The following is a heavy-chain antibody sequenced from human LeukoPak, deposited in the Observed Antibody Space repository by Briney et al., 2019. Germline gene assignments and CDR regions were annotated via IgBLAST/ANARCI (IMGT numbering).Heavy chain of an antibody. D-gene: IGHD5-18*01. CDR1: GYSISSGYY. V-gene: IGHV4-38-2*02. J-gene: IGHJ4*02. Sequence: SSETLSLTCTVSGYSISSGYYWGWIRQPPGKGLEWIGEINHSGSTNYNPSLKSRVTISVDTSKNQFSLKLSSVTAADTAVYYCARGKGGYSYGPFLRGPTPQFDYWGQGTLVTVSS. CDR2: INHSGST. CDR3: ARGKGGYSYGPFLRGPTPQFDY.